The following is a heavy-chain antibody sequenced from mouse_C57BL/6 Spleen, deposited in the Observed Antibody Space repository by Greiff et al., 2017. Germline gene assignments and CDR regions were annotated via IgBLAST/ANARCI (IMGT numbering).Heavy chain of an antibody. CDR2: IDPETGGT. CDR3: TRGGIRDYGSSHWYFDV. CDR1: GYTFTDYE. Sequence: VQLQESGAELVRPGASVTLSCKASGYTFTDYEMHWVKQTPVHGLEWIGAIDPETGGTAYTQKFKGKAILTADKSSSPAYMELRSLTSEDSAVYYCTRGGIRDYGSSHWYFDVGGTGTTVTVSS. V-gene: IGHV1-15*01. D-gene: IGHD1-1*01. J-gene: IGHJ1*03.